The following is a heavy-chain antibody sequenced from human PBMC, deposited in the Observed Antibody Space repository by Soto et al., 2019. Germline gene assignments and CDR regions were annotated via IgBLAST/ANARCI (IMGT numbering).Heavy chain of an antibody. J-gene: IGHJ6*02. CDR2: IIPIFGTA. CDR3: ARTVYSSSSDHSYYYYGMDV. CDR1: GGTFSSYA. D-gene: IGHD6-6*01. Sequence: GASVKVSCKASGGTFSSYAISWVRQAPGQGLEWMGGIIPIFGTANYAQKFQGRVTITADESTSTAYMELSSLRSEATAVYYCARTVYSSSSDHSYYYYGMDVWGQGTTVTVSS. V-gene: IGHV1-69*13.